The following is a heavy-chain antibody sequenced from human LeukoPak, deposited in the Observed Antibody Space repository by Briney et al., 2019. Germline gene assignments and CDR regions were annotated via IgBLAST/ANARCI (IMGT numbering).Heavy chain of an antibody. V-gene: IGHV1-69*01. CDR3: ASTELWSYYYMDV. Sequence: SVKVSCKASGGTFSSYDISWVRQAPGQGREWMGGIMPISGTANYAQKFQGRVTITADESMSTAYMELSSLRSEDTAVYYCASTELWSYYYMDVWGKGTTVTISS. CDR1: GGTFSSYD. CDR2: IMPISGTA. D-gene: IGHD3-16*01. J-gene: IGHJ6*03.